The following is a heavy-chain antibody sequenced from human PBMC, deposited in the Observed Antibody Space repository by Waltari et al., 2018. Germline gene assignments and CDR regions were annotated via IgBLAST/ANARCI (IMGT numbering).Heavy chain of an antibody. CDR3: ARVGRVVRTSWFDP. CDR2: INPISGGT. CDR1: GYTFTGYY. J-gene: IGHJ5*02. Sequence: QVQLVQSGAEVKKPGASVKVSCKASGYTFTGYYMHWVRQAPGQGLEWIGWINPISGGTNYAQMFQGRVTMTRDTSISTAYMELSRLRSDDTAVYYCARVGRVVRTSWFDPWGQGTLVTVSS. V-gene: IGHV1-2*02. D-gene: IGHD3-3*01.